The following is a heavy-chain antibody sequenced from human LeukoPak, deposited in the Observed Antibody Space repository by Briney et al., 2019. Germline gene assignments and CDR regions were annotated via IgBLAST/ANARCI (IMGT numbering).Heavy chain of an antibody. V-gene: IGHV4-61*02. CDR1: GGSISSGSYY. CDR2: IYTSGST. Sequence: PSQTLSLTCTVSGGSISSGSYYWSWIRQPAGKGLEWVGRIYTSGSTNYNPSLKSRVTISVDTSKNQFSLELSSVTAADTAVYYCARRRCYYDSSGYYYAYFDYWGQGTLVTVSS. D-gene: IGHD3-22*01. CDR3: ARRRCYYDSSGYYYAYFDY. J-gene: IGHJ4*02.